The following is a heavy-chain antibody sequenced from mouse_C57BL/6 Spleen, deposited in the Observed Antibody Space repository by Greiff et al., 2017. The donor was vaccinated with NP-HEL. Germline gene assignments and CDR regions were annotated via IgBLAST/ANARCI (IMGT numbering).Heavy chain of an antibody. CDR2: ISDGGSYT. Sequence: EVQVVESGGGLVKPGGSLKLSCAASGFTFSSYAMSWVRQTPEKRLEWVATISDGGSYTYYPDNVKGRFTISRDNAKNNLYLQMSHLKSEDTAMYYCARDLDYDGAGWFAYWGQGTLVTVSA. V-gene: IGHV5-4*01. D-gene: IGHD2-4*01. CDR1: GFTFSSYA. J-gene: IGHJ3*01. CDR3: ARDLDYDGAGWFAY.